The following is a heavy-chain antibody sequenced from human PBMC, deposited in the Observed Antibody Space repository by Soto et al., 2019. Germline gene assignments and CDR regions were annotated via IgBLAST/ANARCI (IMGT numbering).Heavy chain of an antibody. CDR3: ATDRRDYDYIWGSYQTPNFDY. D-gene: IGHD3-16*02. Sequence: PGGSLRLSCAASGFTFSSYWMHWVRQAPGKGLVWVSSIKRDGSRKNYVDSVKGQFTISRDNAKNSLYLQMNSLRAEDTAVYYCATDRRDYDYIWGSYQTPNFDYWGQGTLVTVSS. CDR1: GFTFSSYW. V-gene: IGHV3-74*01. CDR2: IKRDGSRK. J-gene: IGHJ4*02.